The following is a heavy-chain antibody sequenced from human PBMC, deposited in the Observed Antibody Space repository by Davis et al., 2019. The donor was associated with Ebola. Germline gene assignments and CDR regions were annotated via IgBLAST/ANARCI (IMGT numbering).Heavy chain of an antibody. CDR2: IYPGDSDT. V-gene: IGHV5-51*01. D-gene: IGHD3-10*01. J-gene: IGHJ6*03. CDR3: ARHRSGSYYLHVGVDYYYYYMDV. Sequence: GESLKISCKGSGYSFTSYWIGWVRQMPGKGLEWMGIIYPGDSDTRYSPSFQGQVTISADKSISTAYLQWSSLKASDTAMYYCARHRSGSYYLHVGVDYYYYYMDVWGKGTTVTVSS. CDR1: GYSFTSYW.